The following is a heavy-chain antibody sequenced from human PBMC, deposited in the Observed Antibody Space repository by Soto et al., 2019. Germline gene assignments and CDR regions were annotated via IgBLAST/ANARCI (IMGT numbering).Heavy chain of an antibody. Sequence: PSETLSLTCAVYGGSFSRYYWSWIRQPPGKGLEWIGEINHSGSTNYNPSLKSRVTISVDTSKNQFSLKLSSVTAADTAVYYCARRDCSSTSCYTTSFWYFDLWGRGT. V-gene: IGHV4-34*01. D-gene: IGHD2-2*02. J-gene: IGHJ2*01. CDR2: INHSGST. CDR1: GGSFSRYY. CDR3: ARRDCSSTSCYTTSFWYFDL.